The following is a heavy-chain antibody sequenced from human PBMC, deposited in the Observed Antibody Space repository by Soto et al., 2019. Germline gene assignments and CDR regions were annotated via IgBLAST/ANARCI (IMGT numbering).Heavy chain of an antibody. J-gene: IGHJ5*02. CDR1: GFTFSSYA. D-gene: IGHD6-6*01. CDR3: ARDALEEYSSSSGRGNWFDP. CDR2: ISYDGSNK. V-gene: IGHV3-30-3*01. Sequence: QPGGSLRLSCAASGFTFSSYAMHWVRQAPGKGLEWVAVISYDGSNKYYADSVKGRFTISRDNSKNTLYLQMNSLRAEDTAVYYCARDALEEYSSSSGRGNWFDPWGQGTLVTVSS.